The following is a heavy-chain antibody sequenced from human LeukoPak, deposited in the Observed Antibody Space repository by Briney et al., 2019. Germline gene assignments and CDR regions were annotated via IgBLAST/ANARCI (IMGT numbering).Heavy chain of an antibody. D-gene: IGHD2-21*02. J-gene: IGHJ4*02. CDR2: IGSTSHFR. V-gene: IGHV3-21*01. Sequence: NPGGSLRLSCAASGFTFSNYSMNWVRQAPGKGLEWVSSIGSTSHFRYYADSLKGRVTISRDNAKNSLYLQMSSLRVEDTAVYYCARGCDGDCYSDYWGQGTLVTVSS. CDR3: ARGCDGDCYSDY. CDR1: GFTFSNYS.